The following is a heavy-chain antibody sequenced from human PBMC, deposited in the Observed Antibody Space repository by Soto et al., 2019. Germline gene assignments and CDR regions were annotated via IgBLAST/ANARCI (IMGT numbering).Heavy chain of an antibody. CDR1: GGSFSGYY. V-gene: IGHV4-34*01. J-gene: IGHJ4*02. CDR3: ARGQQYSGRSFDY. CDR2: INHSGST. Sequence: PSETLSLTCAVYGGSFSGYYWSWIRQPPGKGLEWIGEINHSGSTNYNPSLKSRVTISVDTSKNQYSLQLNSVTPEDTAVYFCARGQQYSGRSFDYWGQGTMVTVSS. D-gene: IGHD5-18*01.